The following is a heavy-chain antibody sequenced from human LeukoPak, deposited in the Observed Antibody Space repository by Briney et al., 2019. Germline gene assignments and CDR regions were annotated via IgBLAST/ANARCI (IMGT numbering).Heavy chain of an antibody. V-gene: IGHV4-34*01. J-gene: IGHJ4*02. CDR1: GGSFSGYY. D-gene: IGHD1-26*01. Sequence: NPSETLSLTCAVYGGSFSGYYWSWIRQPPGKGLEWIGEINHSGSTNYNPSLKSRVTISVDTSKNQFSLKLSSVTAADTAVYYCARHLWEPTDPFFDYWGQGTLVTVSS. CDR2: INHSGST. CDR3: ARHLWEPTDPFFDY.